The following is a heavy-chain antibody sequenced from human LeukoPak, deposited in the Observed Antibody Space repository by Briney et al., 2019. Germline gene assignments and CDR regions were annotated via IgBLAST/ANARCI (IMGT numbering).Heavy chain of an antibody. CDR1: GFTFSSYA. CDR3: ARDPNSSGPKDY. J-gene: IGHJ4*02. CDR2: ISYDGSNK. V-gene: IGHV3-30*04. Sequence: GGSLRLSCAASGFTFSSYAMHWVRQAPGKGLEWVAVISYDGSNKYNAVSVKGRFTISRDNSKNTLYLQMNSLRAEDTAVYYCARDPNSSGPKDYWGQGTLVTVSS. D-gene: IGHD3-22*01.